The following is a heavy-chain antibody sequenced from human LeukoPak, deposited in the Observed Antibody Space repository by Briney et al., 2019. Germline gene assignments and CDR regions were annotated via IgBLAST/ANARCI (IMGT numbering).Heavy chain of an antibody. Sequence: SETLSLTCAVYGGSFSGYYWSWIRQPPGKGLEWIGEINHSGSTTYNPSLKSRFTISVDTSKNQFSLKLSSVTAAVTAVYYWARGNSNYAYWGQGTLVTVSA. D-gene: IGHD4-11*01. CDR1: GGSFSGYY. V-gene: IGHV4-34*01. CDR2: INHSGST. CDR3: ARGNSNYAY. J-gene: IGHJ4*02.